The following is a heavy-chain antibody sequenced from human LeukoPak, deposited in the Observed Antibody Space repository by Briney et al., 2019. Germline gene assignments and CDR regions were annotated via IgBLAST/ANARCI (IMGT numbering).Heavy chain of an antibody. J-gene: IGHJ2*01. CDR1: GYSFTSYW. CDR2: IYPGDSET. CDR3: ARMRGYYYENSGPRYIDL. Sequence: GESLKISCKGSGYSFTSYWIAWVRQMPGKGLEWMGIIYPGDSETRYSPSFQGQVTISADKSISAAYLQWSSLKASDTAMYYCARMRGYYYENSGPRYIDLWGRGTLVTVSS. V-gene: IGHV5-51*01. D-gene: IGHD3-22*01.